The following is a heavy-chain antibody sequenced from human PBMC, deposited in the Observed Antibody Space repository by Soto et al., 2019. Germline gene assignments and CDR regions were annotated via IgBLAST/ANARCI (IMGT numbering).Heavy chain of an antibody. CDR1: GYTFTSYG. J-gene: IGHJ3*02. D-gene: IGHD2-2*01. CDR3: ARDHIVVVPAARAHDAFDI. V-gene: IGHV1-18*01. CDR2: ISAYNGNT. Sequence: ASVKVSCKASGYTFTSYGISWVRQAPGQGLEWMGWISAYNGNTNYAQKLQGRVTMTTDTSASTAYMELRSLRSDDTAVYYCARDHIVVVPAARAHDAFDIWGQGTMVTVSS.